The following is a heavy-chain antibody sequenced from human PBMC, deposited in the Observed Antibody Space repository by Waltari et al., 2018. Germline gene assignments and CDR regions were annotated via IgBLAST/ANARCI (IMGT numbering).Heavy chain of an antibody. CDR2: INHSGST. Sequence: QVQLQQWGAGLLKPSETLSLTCAVYGGSFSGYYCSWIRQPPGKGLEWIGEINHSGSTNYNPSLKSRVTISVDTSKNQFSLKLSSVTAADTAVYYCAREGNNRIAVSFNYFDYWGQGTLVTVSS. CDR3: AREGNNRIAVSFNYFDY. V-gene: IGHV4-34*01. D-gene: IGHD6-19*01. CDR1: GGSFSGYY. J-gene: IGHJ4*02.